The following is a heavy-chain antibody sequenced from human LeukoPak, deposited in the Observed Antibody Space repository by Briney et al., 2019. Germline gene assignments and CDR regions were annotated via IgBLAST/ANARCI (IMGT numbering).Heavy chain of an antibody. Sequence: SETLSLTCTASGGSISSYYWSWIRQPPGKGLEWIGYIYSSGSTNYNPSLKGRVTISVDTSKNQFSLKLSSVTAADTAVYYCARDHYYDSSGYTFGYWGQGTLVTVSS. J-gene: IGHJ4*02. CDR3: ARDHYYDSSGYTFGY. D-gene: IGHD3-22*01. V-gene: IGHV4-59*01. CDR1: GGSISSYY. CDR2: IYSSGST.